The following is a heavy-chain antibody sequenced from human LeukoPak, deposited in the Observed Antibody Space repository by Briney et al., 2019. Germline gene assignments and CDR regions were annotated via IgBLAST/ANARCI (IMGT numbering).Heavy chain of an antibody. D-gene: IGHD4-17*01. CDR3: ARVNGDYERGGAPDY. Sequence: GGSLRLSCAASGFTFSTYTMNWVRQAPGKGLDWVSSISSGSTYVYYADSVRGRFTISRGNAKNSLYLQMSNLRVEDTAIYYCARVNGDYERGGAPDYWGQGTLVTVSS. CDR2: ISSGSTYV. J-gene: IGHJ4*02. CDR1: GFTFSTYT. V-gene: IGHV3-21*01.